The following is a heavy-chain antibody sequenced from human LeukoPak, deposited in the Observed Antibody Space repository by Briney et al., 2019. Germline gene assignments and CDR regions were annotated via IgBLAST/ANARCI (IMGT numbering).Heavy chain of an antibody. CDR3: ARGSLNWPFDY. CDR1: GYSFTNYW. Sequence: GDSLKISCKGSGYSFTNYWIGWVRQMPGKGLEWMGIIYPGDSDTRYSPSFQGQVTISSDKSISTAYLQWSSLKASDTAIYYCARGSLNWPFDYWGQGTLVTVSS. CDR2: IYPGDSDT. D-gene: IGHD1-20*01. V-gene: IGHV5-51*01. J-gene: IGHJ4*02.